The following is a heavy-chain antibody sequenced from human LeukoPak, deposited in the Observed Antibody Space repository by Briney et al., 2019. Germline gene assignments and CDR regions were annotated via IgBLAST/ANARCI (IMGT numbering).Heavy chain of an antibody. CDR2: IYYSGST. D-gene: IGHD5-18*01. CDR1: GGSINNYY. J-gene: IGHJ3*02. V-gene: IGHV4-59*01. CDR3: ARSAMVVVGGPRSRGAFDI. Sequence: PSETLSLTCTVSGGSINNYYWTWIRQPPGKGLEWIGYIYYSGSTNYNPSLKSRVTISADMSKKQFSLKLRSVTAADTAVYYCARSAMVVVGGPRSRGAFDIWGQGTMVTVSS.